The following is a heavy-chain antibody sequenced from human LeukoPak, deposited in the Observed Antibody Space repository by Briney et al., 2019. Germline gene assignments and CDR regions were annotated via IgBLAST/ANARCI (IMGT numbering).Heavy chain of an antibody. V-gene: IGHV1-8*01. CDR1: GYTFTSYD. J-gene: IGHJ4*02. D-gene: IGHD6-13*01. CDR2: MNPNSGNT. Sequence: ASVEVSCKASGYTFTSYDINWVRQATGQGLEWMGWMNPNSGNTGYAQKFQGRVTMTRNTSISTAYMELSSLRSEDTAVYYCARGLGSSSWRNFDYWGQGTLVTVSS. CDR3: ARGLGSSSWRNFDY.